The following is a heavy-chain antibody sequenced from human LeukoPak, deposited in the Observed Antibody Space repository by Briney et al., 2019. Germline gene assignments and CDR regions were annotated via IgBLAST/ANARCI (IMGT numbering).Heavy chain of an antibody. D-gene: IGHD3-3*01. CDR1: GYSFPFYG. CDR3: QRITIFGVVFDFDY. J-gene: IGHJ4*02. Sequence: ASVEVSCKASGYSFPFYGINWVRQAPGQGLEWMGWISADSGNTNYAQKFQGRATMTTDTSTSTAYMELRSLRSDDTAVYYCQRITIFGVVFDFDYWGQGSLVTVSS. V-gene: IGHV1-18*01. CDR2: ISADSGNT.